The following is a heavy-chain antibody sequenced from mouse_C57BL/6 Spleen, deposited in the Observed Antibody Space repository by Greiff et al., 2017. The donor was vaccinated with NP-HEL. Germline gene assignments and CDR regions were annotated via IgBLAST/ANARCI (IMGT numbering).Heavy chain of an antibody. Sequence: QVQLQQPGAELVRPGSSVKLSCKASGYTFTSYWMHWVKQRPIQGLEWIGNIDPSDSDTHYNQKFKDKATLTVDKSSSTAYMQLSSLTSEDSAVYYCARAYYGNPYAMDYWGQGTSVTVSS. D-gene: IGHD2-1*01. CDR1: GYTFTSYW. CDR2: IDPSDSDT. V-gene: IGHV1-52*01. CDR3: ARAYYGNPYAMDY. J-gene: IGHJ4*01.